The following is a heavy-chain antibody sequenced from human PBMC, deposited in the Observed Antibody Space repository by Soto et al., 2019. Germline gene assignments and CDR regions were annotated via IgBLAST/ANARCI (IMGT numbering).Heavy chain of an antibody. CDR3: ARGPPYYDFWSGYYKGYYYGMDV. J-gene: IGHJ6*02. Sequence: SETLSLTCAVYGGSFSCYYWSWIRQPPGKGLEWIGEINHSGSTNYNPSLKSRVTISVDTSKNQFSLKLSSVTAADTAVYYCARGPPYYDFWSGYYKGYYYGMDVWGQGTTVTVSS. V-gene: IGHV4-34*01. D-gene: IGHD3-3*01. CDR2: INHSGST. CDR1: GGSFSCYY.